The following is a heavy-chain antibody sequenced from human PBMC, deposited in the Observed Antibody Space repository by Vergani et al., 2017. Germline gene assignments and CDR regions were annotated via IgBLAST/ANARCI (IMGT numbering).Heavy chain of an antibody. D-gene: IGHD4-23*01. V-gene: IGHV1-69*02. Sequence: QVQLVQSGAEVKKPGSSVKVSCKASGGTFSSYTISWVRQAPGQGLEWMGRINPILGIANYAQKFQGRVTITADKSTSTAYMELSSLRSKDPAVYYCAGYGGNSGKLRFDPWGQGTLVTVSS. CDR1: GGTFSSYT. J-gene: IGHJ5*02. CDR2: INPILGIA. CDR3: AGYGGNSGKLRFDP.